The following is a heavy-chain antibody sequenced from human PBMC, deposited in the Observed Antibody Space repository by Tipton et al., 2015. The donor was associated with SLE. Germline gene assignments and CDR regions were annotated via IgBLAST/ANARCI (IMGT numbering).Heavy chain of an antibody. V-gene: IGHV1-18*01. Sequence: QSGAEVKKPGASVKVSCKASDYTFTNYGISWVRQAPGQGLEWMGWINTYNDNTNYAQRFQGRVTMTTDTSTSTAYMELRSLRSDDTAVYYCARGVCSSTSCDYGMDVWGQGTTVTVSS. CDR3: ARGVCSSTSCDYGMDV. CDR2: INTYNDNT. CDR1: DYTFTNYG. J-gene: IGHJ6*02. D-gene: IGHD2-2*01.